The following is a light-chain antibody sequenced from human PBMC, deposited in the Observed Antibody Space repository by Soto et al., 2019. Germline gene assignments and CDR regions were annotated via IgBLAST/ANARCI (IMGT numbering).Light chain of an antibody. CDR2: GAS. J-gene: IGKJ1*01. CDR1: RDIRSD. V-gene: IGKV1-17*01. CDR3: LQQNSYPPT. Sequence: DIPMTQSPSSLSASVGDRVTITCRASRDIRSDLGWYQQKPGKAPKRLIYGASTLQSGVPSRFSGSGSGTEFTFTITSLQPEDFATYYCLQQNSYPPTFGQGTKVEV.